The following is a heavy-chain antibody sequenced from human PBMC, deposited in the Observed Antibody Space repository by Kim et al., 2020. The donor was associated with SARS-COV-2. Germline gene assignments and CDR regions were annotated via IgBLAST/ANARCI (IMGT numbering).Heavy chain of an antibody. D-gene: IGHD3-10*01. Sequence: GGSLRLSCAASGFTFSSYAMSWVRQAPGKGLEWVSAISGSGGSTYYADSVKGRFTISRDNSKNTLYLQMNSLRAEDTAVYYCAKDLRLGYYYGSGSPLPRDWFDPWGQGTLVTVSS. J-gene: IGHJ5*02. CDR3: AKDLRLGYYYGSGSPLPRDWFDP. CDR2: ISGSGGST. V-gene: IGHV3-23*01. CDR1: GFTFSSYA.